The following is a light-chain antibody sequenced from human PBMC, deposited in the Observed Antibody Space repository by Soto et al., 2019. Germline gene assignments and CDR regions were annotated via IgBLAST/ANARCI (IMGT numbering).Light chain of an antibody. Sequence: QSVLTQPPSASGTPGQTVSISCSGSSSNVGSNYVYWYQQHPGTAPTLLIYRNNQPPSGVADRFSGAKYGTSASLPISGLRSDDEDDYYCGAWDDSLGGVVFGGGTKLTVL. V-gene: IGLV1-47*01. J-gene: IGLJ3*02. CDR2: RNN. CDR3: GAWDDSLGGVV. CDR1: SSNVGSNY.